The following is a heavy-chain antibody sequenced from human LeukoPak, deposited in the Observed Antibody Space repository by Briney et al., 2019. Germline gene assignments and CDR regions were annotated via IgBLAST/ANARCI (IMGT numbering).Heavy chain of an antibody. J-gene: IGHJ6*03. CDR1: GGTFNSYA. Sequence: GASVKVSCKASGGTFNSYAISWVRQAPGQGLEWMGGIMPLFGTANSAQEFQGRVTFTTDESASTAYMEVSSLRFEDTAVYYCASGSLGDGYGVGDYYQYMDVWGKGTTVTVSS. CDR2: IMPLFGTA. D-gene: IGHD5-24*01. V-gene: IGHV1-69*05. CDR3: ASGSLGDGYGVGDYYQYMDV.